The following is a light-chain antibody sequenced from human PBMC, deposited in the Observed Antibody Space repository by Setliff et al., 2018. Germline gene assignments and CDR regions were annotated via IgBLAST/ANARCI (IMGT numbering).Light chain of an antibody. CDR3: SSYGSGSTLVV. Sequence: QSVLTQPASVSGSPGQSITISCTGTSSDVGGFNFVSWYQQHPGKAPKLLISDVSQRPSGISYRFSGSKSGNTASLTISGLQAEDEADYYCSSYGSGSTLVVFGGGTKVTVL. CDR1: SSDVGGFNF. J-gene: IGLJ2*01. V-gene: IGLV2-14*03. CDR2: DVS.